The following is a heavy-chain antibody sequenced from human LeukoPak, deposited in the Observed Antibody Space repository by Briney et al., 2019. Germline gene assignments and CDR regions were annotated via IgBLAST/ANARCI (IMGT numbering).Heavy chain of an antibody. D-gene: IGHD3-22*01. J-gene: IGHJ3*02. V-gene: IGHV3-30*04. CDR3: ARDPLYYYDSSDHRGEEPDAFDI. CDR2: ISYDGSNK. CDR1: GFTFSSYA. Sequence: GMSLRLSCAASGFTFSSYAMHWVRQAPGKGLEWVAVISYDGSNKYYADSMKGRFTISRDNSKNTLYLQMNSLRAEDTAVYYCARDPLYYYDSSDHRGEEPDAFDIWGQGTMVTVSS.